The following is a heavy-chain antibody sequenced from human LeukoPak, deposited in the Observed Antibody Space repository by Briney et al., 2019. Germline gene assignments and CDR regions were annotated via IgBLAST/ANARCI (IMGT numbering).Heavy chain of an antibody. CDR1: GFTFSDYY. V-gene: IGHV3-11*01. CDR3: ARGYSSSWYTGTPEYFQH. Sequence: KPGGSLRLSCAASGFTFSDYYMSWIRQAPGKGLEWVSYISSSGSTIYYADSVKGRFTISRDNAKNSLYLQMNSLRAEDTAVYYCARGYSSSWYTGTPEYFQHWGQGTLVTVSS. D-gene: IGHD6-13*01. CDR2: ISSSGSTI. J-gene: IGHJ1*01.